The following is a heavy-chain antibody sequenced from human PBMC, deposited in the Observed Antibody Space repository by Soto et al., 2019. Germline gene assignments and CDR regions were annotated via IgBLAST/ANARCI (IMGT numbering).Heavy chain of an antibody. Sequence: QVQLVESGGGVVQPGRSLRLSCAASGFTFSSYAMHWVRQAPGKGLEWVAVISYDGSNKYYADSVKGRFTISRDNSKNTLYLPMNSLRAEDTAVYYCARGPEDWFDPSCQRTLVTVSS. V-gene: IGHV3-30-3*01. CDR3: ARGPEDWFDP. CDR1: GFTFSSYA. J-gene: IGHJ5*02. CDR2: ISYDGSNK.